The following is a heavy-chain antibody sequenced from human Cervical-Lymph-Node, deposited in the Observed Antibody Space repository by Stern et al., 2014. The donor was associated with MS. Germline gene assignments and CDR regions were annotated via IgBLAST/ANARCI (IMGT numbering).Heavy chain of an antibody. CDR1: GGSISSRY. Sequence: VQLQESGPGLVKPSETLSLTCAVSGGSISSRYWGWIRQPPGKGLEWIGLISPSGDTKYNPSLKSRVTISLDTSKNQFPPKVTIVTAADTAVYYCARLSTAVDFWGQGTLVTVSS. CDR2: ISPSGDT. V-gene: IGHV4-59*08. CDR3: ARLSTAVDF. J-gene: IGHJ4*02.